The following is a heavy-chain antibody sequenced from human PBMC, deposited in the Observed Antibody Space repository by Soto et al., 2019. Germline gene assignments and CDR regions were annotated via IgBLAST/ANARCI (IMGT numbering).Heavy chain of an antibody. CDR2: IYKSTTT. D-gene: IGHD2-15*01. CDR1: GDSISTVDYF. CDR3: ARGRYCLTGRCFPNWFDS. V-gene: IGHV4-30-4*01. Sequence: SETLSLTCSVSGDSISTVDYFWAWIRQPPGQALEYIGYIYKSTTTYYNPSFESRVAISLDTSKSQFSPTVTSVTAADTAVYFCARGRYCLTGRCFPNWFDSWGQGTLVTVSS. J-gene: IGHJ5*01.